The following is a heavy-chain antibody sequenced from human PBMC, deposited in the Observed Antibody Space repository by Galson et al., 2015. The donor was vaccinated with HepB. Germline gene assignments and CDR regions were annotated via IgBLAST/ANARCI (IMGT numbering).Heavy chain of an antibody. D-gene: IGHD6-13*01. CDR3: ARIVIAAAGPYFVS. J-gene: IGHJ4*02. V-gene: IGHV2-70*11. Sequence: PALVKPTQTLTLTCTFSGFSLSTSGMCVSWIRQPPGKALEWLARIDWDDDKYYSTSLKTRLTISKDTSKNQVVLTMTNMDPVDTATYYCARIVIAAAGPYFVSWGQGTLVTVSS. CDR2: IDWDDDK. CDR1: GFSLSTSGMC.